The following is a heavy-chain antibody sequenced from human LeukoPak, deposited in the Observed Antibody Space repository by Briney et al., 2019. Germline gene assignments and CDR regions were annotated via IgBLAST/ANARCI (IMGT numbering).Heavy chain of an antibody. CDR3: ATDSSSWQKSAFDI. V-gene: IGHV3-9*01. CDR1: GFTFDDYA. J-gene: IGHJ3*02. CDR2: ISWNSGSI. D-gene: IGHD6-13*01. Sequence: GRSLRLSCAASGFTFDDYAMHWVRQAPGKGLEWVSGISWNSGSIGYADSVKGRFTISRDNAKNSLYLQMNSLRSEDTAVYYCATDSSSWQKSAFDIWGQGTMVTVSS.